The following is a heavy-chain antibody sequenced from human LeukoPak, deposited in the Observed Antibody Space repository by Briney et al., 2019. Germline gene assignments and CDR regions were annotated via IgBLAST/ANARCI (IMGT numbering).Heavy chain of an antibody. J-gene: IGHJ4*02. V-gene: IGHV4-30-4*07. CDR1: GASISSSGYS. CDR2: VYYSGTT. Sequence: PSETLSLTCAVSGASISSSGYSWWWVRQPPGKGLEWIGYVYYSGTTYYNPSLNSRLTISADTSKNQFFLKLSSVTAADTAMYYCAIGRGGQQLGDYWGQGTLVTVSS. CDR3: AIGRGGQQLGDY. D-gene: IGHD6-13*01.